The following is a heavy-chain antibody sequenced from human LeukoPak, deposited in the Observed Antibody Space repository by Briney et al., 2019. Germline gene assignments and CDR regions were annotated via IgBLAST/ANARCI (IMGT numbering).Heavy chain of an antibody. CDR3: AVTPIGYSGYDYYYYYMDV. Sequence: ASVKVSCKASGYTFTGYYMHWVRQAPGQGLEWMGWINPNSGGTNYAQKFQGRVTMTRDTSISTAYMELSRLRSDDTAVYYCAVTPIGYSGYDYYYYYMDVWGKRTTVTISS. CDR1: GYTFTGYY. CDR2: INPNSGGT. V-gene: IGHV1-2*02. J-gene: IGHJ6*03. D-gene: IGHD5-12*01.